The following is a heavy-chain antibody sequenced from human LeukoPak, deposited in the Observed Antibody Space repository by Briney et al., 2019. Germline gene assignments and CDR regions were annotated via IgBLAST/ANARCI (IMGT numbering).Heavy chain of an antibody. CDR3: ARHYMARYSSGWWGDPQPYYFDY. CDR2: IYYSGST. D-gene: IGHD6-19*01. Sequence: PSETLSLTCTVSGGSISSSSYYWGWIRQPPGKGLEWIGSIYYSGSTYYNPSLKSRVTISVDTSKNQFSLKLSSVTAADTAVYYCARHYMARYSSGWWGDPQPYYFDYWGQGTLVTASS. CDR1: GGSISSSSYY. V-gene: IGHV4-39*01. J-gene: IGHJ4*02.